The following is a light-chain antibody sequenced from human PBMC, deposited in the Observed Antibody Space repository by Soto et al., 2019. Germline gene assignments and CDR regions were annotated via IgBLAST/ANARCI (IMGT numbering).Light chain of an antibody. J-gene: IGKJ5*01. CDR1: QSISSY. CDR3: QQLHSYPIT. Sequence: DIQMTQSPSSPSASVGDRVTIPFPASQSISSYLNWYQQKPGKAPKLLIYGASTLQSGVPSRFRGSESGAVFTLTISSLQPEDFATYYCQQLHSYPITFGQGTRLEIK. CDR2: GAS. V-gene: IGKV1-9*01.